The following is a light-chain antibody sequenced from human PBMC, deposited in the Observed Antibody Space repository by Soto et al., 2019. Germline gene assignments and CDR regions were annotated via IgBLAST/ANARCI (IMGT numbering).Light chain of an antibody. V-gene: IGKV1-12*01. CDR2: AAS. CDR3: QQAITFPLT. Sequence: DIQMTQSPSSVSASVGDSVIITCRASQGVSSWLAWYQHKPGTAPKLLIYAASTLQSGVPSRFSGSGSGTDCSLTISSLQPEDSATYYCQQAITFPLTFGGGTKVEI. J-gene: IGKJ4*01. CDR1: QGVSSW.